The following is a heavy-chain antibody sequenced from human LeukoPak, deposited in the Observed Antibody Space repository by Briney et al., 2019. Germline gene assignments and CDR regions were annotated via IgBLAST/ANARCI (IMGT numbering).Heavy chain of an antibody. CDR1: GGSISSYY. D-gene: IGHD2-21*02. V-gene: IGHV4-59*01. J-gene: IGHJ4*02. CDR2: IYYSGST. CDR3: ASGNCGGDCYSISG. Sequence: PSETLSLTCTVSGGSISSYYWSWIRQPPGKGLEWIGYIYYSGSTNYNPSLKSRVTISVDTSKNQCSLKLSSVTAADTAVYYCASGNCGGDCYSISGWGQGTLVTVSS.